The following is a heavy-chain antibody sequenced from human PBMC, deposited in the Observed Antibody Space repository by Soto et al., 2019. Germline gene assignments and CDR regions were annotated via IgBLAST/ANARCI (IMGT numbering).Heavy chain of an antibody. V-gene: IGHV4-59*11. Sequence: SETLSLTCTVSGGSISSHYWSWIRQPPGKGLEWIGYIYHSGSTNYNPSLKSRVTISVDTSKNQFSLRLSSVTAADTAVYYCARGNDFWSGFFQKLFDPWGQGTLVTVSS. CDR1: GGSISSHY. D-gene: IGHD3-3*01. CDR3: ARGNDFWSGFFQKLFDP. CDR2: IYHSGST. J-gene: IGHJ5*02.